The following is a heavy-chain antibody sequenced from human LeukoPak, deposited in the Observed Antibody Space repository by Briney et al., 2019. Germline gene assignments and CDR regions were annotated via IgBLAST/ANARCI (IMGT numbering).Heavy chain of an antibody. Sequence: PGGSLRLSCAASGFTFSSYSMNWVRQAPGKGLEWVSYISSSSTIYYADSVKGRFTISRDNAKNSLYLQMNSLRAEDTAVYYRARDYGDYAFDYWGQGTLVTVSS. CDR3: ARDYGDYAFDY. V-gene: IGHV3-48*01. J-gene: IGHJ4*02. CDR2: ISSSSTI. D-gene: IGHD4-17*01. CDR1: GFTFSSYS.